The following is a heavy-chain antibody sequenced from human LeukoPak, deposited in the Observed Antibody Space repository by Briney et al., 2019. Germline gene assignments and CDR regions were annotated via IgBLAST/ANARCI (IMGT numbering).Heavy chain of an antibody. Sequence: PGGSLRLSCAASGFTFSSYAMSWVPQAPGKGLEWVSAISGSGGSTYYAASVKGRFTISRDNSKNTLYLQMNSLRAEDTAVYYCATDVAAMIVDVSPPPKDDAAFAIWSQGTMVTVTS. CDR1: GFTFSSYA. CDR3: ATDVAAMIVDVSPPPKDDAAFAI. V-gene: IGHV3-23*01. CDR2: ISGSGGST. J-gene: IGHJ3*02. D-gene: IGHD3-22*01.